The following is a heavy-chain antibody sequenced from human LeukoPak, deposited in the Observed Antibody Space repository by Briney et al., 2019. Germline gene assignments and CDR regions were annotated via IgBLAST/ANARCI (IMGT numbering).Heavy chain of an antibody. V-gene: IGHV4-30-2*01. D-gene: IGHD2-2*02. J-gene: IGHJ3*02. Sequence: PSQTLSLTCTVSGGSISSGGYSWSWIRQPPGKGLEWIGYIYHSGSTYYNPSLKSRVTISVDRSKNQFSLKLSSVTAADTAVYYCARDLVVVPAAIGGGWGAFDIWGQGTMVTVSS. CDR2: IYHSGST. CDR1: GGSISSGGYS. CDR3: ARDLVVVPAAIGGGWGAFDI.